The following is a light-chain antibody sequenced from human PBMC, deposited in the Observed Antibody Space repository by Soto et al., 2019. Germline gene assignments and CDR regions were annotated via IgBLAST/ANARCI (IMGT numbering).Light chain of an antibody. Sequence: SALTQPASVSGSPGHSITISCSGTSSDVGAYDRVSWYQQYTGKAPKLLVYDVGNRPSGVSNRFSGSKSGNTASVTISGLQAEDEADYYFSSYISGGTYVFGTGTKVTVL. CDR2: DVG. CDR3: SSYISGGTYV. CDR1: SSDVGAYDR. V-gene: IGLV2-14*01. J-gene: IGLJ1*01.